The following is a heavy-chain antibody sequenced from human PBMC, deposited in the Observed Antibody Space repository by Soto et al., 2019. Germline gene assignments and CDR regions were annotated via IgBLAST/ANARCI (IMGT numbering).Heavy chain of an antibody. J-gene: IGHJ4*02. CDR3: AKDAGSTEYFFAS. CDR2: ISWNSGAI. V-gene: IGHV3-9*01. Sequence: EVQLVESGGGLVQPGKSLRLSCAASGFSFADYGMHWVRQGPGKGREWVSGISWNSGAIGYADSVKGRFTISRDNAEKSLYLQMNSLRPEDTGVYYCAKDAGSTEYFFASWGQGTLVSVSS. CDR1: GFSFADYG.